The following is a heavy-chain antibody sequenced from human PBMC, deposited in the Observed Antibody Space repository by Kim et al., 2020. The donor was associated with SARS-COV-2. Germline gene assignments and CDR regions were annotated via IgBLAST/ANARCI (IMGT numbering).Heavy chain of an antibody. V-gene: IGHV1-18*01. CDR3: ARDYQQVDPRGFDP. Sequence: YAQRFQGRITVTTDTSTNTAYMDLRSLGSADTAVYYCARDYQQVDPRGFDPWGQGTLVTVSS. J-gene: IGHJ5*02. D-gene: IGHD6-13*01.